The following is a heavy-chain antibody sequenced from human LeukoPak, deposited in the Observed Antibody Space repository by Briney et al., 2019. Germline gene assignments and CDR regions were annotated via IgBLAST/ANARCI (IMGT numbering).Heavy chain of an antibody. Sequence: GASVKVSCKASGYTFTGYYMHWVRQAPGQGLEWMGWINPNSGGTNYAQKFQGRVTMTRDTSISTAYMELSRLRSDDTAVYYCARAQWELISEYFQHWGQGTLVTVSS. CDR1: GYTFTGYY. CDR2: INPNSGGT. J-gene: IGHJ1*01. V-gene: IGHV1-2*02. CDR3: ARAQWELISEYFQH. D-gene: IGHD1-26*01.